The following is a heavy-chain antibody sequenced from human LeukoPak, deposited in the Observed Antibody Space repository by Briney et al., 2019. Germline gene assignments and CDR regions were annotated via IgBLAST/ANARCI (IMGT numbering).Heavy chain of an antibody. CDR3: TSPLYDNSAYSFS. J-gene: IGHJ5*02. CDR1: GFTFSGFA. Sequence: GGSLRLSCAASGFTFSGFAMHWVRQASGKGLEWVGRIRSKANSYATAYAASVKGRFTISRDDSKNTAYLQMNGLKTEDTAVYYCTSPLYDNSAYSFSWGQGTLVTVSS. CDR2: IRSKANSYAT. D-gene: IGHD3-22*01. V-gene: IGHV3-73*01.